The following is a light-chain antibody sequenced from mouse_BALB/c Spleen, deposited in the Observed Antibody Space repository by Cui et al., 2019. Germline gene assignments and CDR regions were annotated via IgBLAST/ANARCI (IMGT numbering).Light chain of an antibody. V-gene: IGKV4-68*01. Sequence: QIVLTQSPALMSASPGEKVTMTCSASSSVSYMYWYQQKPRSSPKPWIYLTSNLASGVLARFSGSGSGTSYSLTISSMEAEDAATYYCQQWSSNPFTFGSGTKLEIK. CDR2: LTS. J-gene: IGKJ4*01. CDR1: SSVSY. CDR3: QQWSSNPFT.